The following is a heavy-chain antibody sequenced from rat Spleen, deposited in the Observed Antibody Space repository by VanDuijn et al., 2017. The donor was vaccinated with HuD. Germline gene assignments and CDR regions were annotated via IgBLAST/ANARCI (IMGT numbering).Heavy chain of an antibody. J-gene: IGHJ2*01. V-gene: IGHV5-20*01. CDR3: AKDGEYGSRFED. CDR1: GFTFSDYY. CDR2: ISYDGRNA. D-gene: IGHD4-1*01. Sequence: EVQLVESGGGLVQPGRSLKLSCAASGFTFSDYYMAWVRQAPKKGLEWVASISYDGRNAYYRDSVKGRFIITRDNAKSTLYLQMDSLRSEDTATYYCAKDGEYGSRFEDWGQGVRVTVSS.